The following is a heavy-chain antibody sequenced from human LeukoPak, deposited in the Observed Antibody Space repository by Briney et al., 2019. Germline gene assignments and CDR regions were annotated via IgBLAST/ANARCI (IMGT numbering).Heavy chain of an antibody. CDR2: ISGGGGST. J-gene: IGHJ4*02. D-gene: IGHD6-19*01. V-gene: IGHV3-23*01. CDR1: GFTFSSYA. Sequence: QPGASLRLSCAASGFTFSSYAMSWVRQAPGKGLEWVSAISGGGGSTYYADSVKGRFTISRDNSKNTLYLQMSSLRAEDTAVYYCAKASSKVAGTAIGYWGQGTLVTVSS. CDR3: AKASSKVAGTAIGY.